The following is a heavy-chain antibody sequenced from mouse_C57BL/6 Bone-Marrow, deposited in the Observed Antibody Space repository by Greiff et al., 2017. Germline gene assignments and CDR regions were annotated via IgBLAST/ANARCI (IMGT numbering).Heavy chain of an antibody. J-gene: IGHJ2*01. CDR1: GYTFTSYW. CDR3: AREGSSGYY. Sequence: QVQLKQPGAELVKPGASVKLSCKASGYTFTSYWMQWVKQRPGQGLEWIGEIDPSDSYTNYNQKFKGKATLTVDTSSSTAYMQLSSLTSEDSAVYYCAREGSSGYYWGQGTTLTVSS. V-gene: IGHV1-50*01. D-gene: IGHD3-2*02. CDR2: IDPSDSYT.